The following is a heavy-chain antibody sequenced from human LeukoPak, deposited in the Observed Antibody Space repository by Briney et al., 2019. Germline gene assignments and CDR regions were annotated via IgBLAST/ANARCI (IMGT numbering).Heavy chain of an antibody. Sequence: GGSLRLSCAASGFTFSSYAMSWVRQAPGRGLEWVSAISGSGGSTYYADSVKGRFTISRDNAKNSLYLQMNSLRAEDTALYYCAKGGNSPFDYWGQGTLVTVSS. CDR3: AKGGNSPFDY. D-gene: IGHD3-16*01. CDR1: GFTFSSYA. CDR2: ISGSGGST. V-gene: IGHV3-23*01. J-gene: IGHJ4*02.